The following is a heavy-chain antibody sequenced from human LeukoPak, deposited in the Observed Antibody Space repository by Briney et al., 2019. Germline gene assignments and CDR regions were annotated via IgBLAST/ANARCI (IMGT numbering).Heavy chain of an antibody. CDR1: GGSININSYY. CDR2: IYTSGST. D-gene: IGHD3-10*01. Sequence: SETLSLTCTVSGGSININSYYWSWIRQPAGKGLEWIGRIYTSGSTNYNPSLKSRVTISVDTSKNQFSLKLSSVTAADTAVYYCASGTHGSGSFDYWGQGTLVTVSS. V-gene: IGHV4-61*02. CDR3: ASGTHGSGSFDY. J-gene: IGHJ4*02.